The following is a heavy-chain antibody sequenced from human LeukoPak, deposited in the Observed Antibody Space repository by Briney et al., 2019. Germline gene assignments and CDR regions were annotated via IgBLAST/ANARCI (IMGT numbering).Heavy chain of an antibody. CDR3: ARDKYYGSGGIHSSTDY. D-gene: IGHD3-10*01. CDR1: GFTFSSYA. Sequence: GRSLRLSCAASGFTFSSYAMHWVRQAPGKGLEWVAVISYDGSNKYYADSVKGRFTISRDNSKNTLYLQMNSLRAEDTAVYYCARDKYYGSGGIHSSTDYWGQGTLVTVSS. V-gene: IGHV3-30-3*01. CDR2: ISYDGSNK. J-gene: IGHJ4*02.